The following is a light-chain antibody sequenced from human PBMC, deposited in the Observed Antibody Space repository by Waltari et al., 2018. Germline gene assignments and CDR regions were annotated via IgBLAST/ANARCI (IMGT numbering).Light chain of an antibody. CDR2: DVF. CDR1: YVGAYDY. J-gene: IGLJ2*01. Sequence: QSDLTQPRSVSGSPGQAVTISCPGTYVGAYDYVSWYQHHPDKAPKLIIYDVFNRPSGVPDRFSGSRSGATASLTISGLRPEDEATYYCSSYAGPAFGGGTKLTV. V-gene: IGLV2-11*01. CDR3: SSYAGPA.